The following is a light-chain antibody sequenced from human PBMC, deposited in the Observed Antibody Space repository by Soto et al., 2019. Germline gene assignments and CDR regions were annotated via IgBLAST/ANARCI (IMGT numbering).Light chain of an antibody. CDR1: QGISSY. J-gene: IGKJ1*01. CDR2: AAS. Sequence: IQLTQSPSSLSASVGDRVTITCRASQGISSYLAWYQQKPGKAPKLLIYAASTLQSGVPSRFSGSGSGTEFTLTISSLQPDDVATYYCQQYNSQWTLGQGTKVDIK. CDR3: QQYNSQWT. V-gene: IGKV1-9*01.